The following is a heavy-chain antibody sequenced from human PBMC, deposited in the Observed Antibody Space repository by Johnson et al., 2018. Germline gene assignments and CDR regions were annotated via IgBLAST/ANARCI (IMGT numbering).Heavy chain of an antibody. CDR3: ASGYSYPRDFGMDV. CDR2: IKQDGSEK. CDR1: GFPFSSYW. J-gene: IGHJ6*02. D-gene: IGHD5-18*01. V-gene: IGHV3-7*03. Sequence: VQLVQSGGGLVQPGGSLRLSCAASGFPFSSYWMSWVRQAPGKGLEWVANIKQDGSEKYSAASVKGRFTISRDNAKNSLYLQMNSLRAEDSAVYYCASGYSYPRDFGMDVGGQGTTVTVSS.